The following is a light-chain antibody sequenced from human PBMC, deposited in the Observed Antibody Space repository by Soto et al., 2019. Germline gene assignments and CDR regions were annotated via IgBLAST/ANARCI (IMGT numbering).Light chain of an antibody. J-gene: IGKJ5*01. CDR2: ATS. CDR3: QQYGTSPRSIT. Sequence: EIGLTQAPATLSLAPGEGATLSCGASQALRSSYLAWYQQKPGLAPRLLIYATSSRATGIPDRFSGGGSGTDFTLPINKLEPEDFAVYYCQQYGTSPRSITFGQGTRLEIK. V-gene: IGKV3D-20*01. CDR1: QALRSSY.